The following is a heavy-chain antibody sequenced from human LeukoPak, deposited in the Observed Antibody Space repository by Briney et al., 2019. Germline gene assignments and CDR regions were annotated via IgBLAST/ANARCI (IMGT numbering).Heavy chain of an antibody. D-gene: IGHD2-2*01. CDR1: GGSISTSSYY. J-gene: IGHJ5*02. CDR3: ARGGVCSSTSCLRRWFDP. Sequence: SETLSLTCTVSGGSISTSSYYWGWIRQPPGKGLEWIAYIYYSGTTYYNPSLKSRVTISVDTSKNQFSLKLSSVTAADTAVYYCARGGVCSSTSCLRRWFDPWGQGTLVTVSS. CDR2: IYYSGTT. V-gene: IGHV4-39*07.